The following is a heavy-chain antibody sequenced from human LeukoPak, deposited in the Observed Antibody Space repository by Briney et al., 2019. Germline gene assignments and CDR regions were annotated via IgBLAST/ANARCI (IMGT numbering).Heavy chain of an antibody. CDR3: ARLLSDCSGGSCYFGYYYYYMDV. J-gene: IGHJ6*03. CDR1: GFTFSSYS. D-gene: IGHD2-15*01. CDR2: ISSSSSTI. V-gene: IGHV3-48*01. Sequence: GGSLRLSCAASGFTFSSYSMNWVRQAPGKGLEWVSYISSSSSTIYYADSVKGRFTISRDNAKNSLYLQMNSLRAEDTAVYYCARLLSDCSGGSCYFGYYYYYMDVWGKGTTVTVSS.